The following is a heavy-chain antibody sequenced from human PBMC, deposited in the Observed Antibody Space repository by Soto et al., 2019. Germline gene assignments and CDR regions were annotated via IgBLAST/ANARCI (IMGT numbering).Heavy chain of an antibody. V-gene: IGHV3-74*01. D-gene: IGHD3-10*01. CDR1: GFTFSSYG. CDR2: ISSDGSST. J-gene: IGHJ4*02. CDR3: AKPLTMVQGGFDY. Sequence: EVQLVESGGGLVQPGGSLRLSCAASGFTFSSYGMHWVRQAPGKGLVWVPRISSDGSSTSYADSVKGRFTMSRDNAKNTLYLQMNSLRAEDTAAYYCAKPLTMVQGGFDYWGQGTLVTVSS.